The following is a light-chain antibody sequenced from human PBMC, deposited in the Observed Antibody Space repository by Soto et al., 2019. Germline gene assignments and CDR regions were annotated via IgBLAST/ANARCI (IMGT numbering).Light chain of an antibody. CDR2: IAS. CDR3: QQYQNLWT. V-gene: IGKV1-17*01. CDR1: QGIRND. J-gene: IGKJ1*01. Sequence: DIQMTQSPSSLSASVGDRVTITCRASQGIRNDVGWYQQKPGKDPKRLIYIASRLESGVPSRFSGSGFGTEFTLTISSLQPEDFATYYCQQYQNLWTFGQGTKVEIK.